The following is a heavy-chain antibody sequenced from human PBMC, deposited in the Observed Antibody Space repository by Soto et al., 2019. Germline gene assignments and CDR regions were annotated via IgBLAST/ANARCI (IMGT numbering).Heavy chain of an antibody. Sequence: ASVKVSCKASGYTFTSYGISWVRQAPGQGLEWMGWISAYNGNTNYAQELQGRVTMTTDTSTSTAYMELRSLRSDDTAVYYCARDYRGYCSGGSCSPDYWGQGTLVTVSS. CDR3: ARDYRGYCSGGSCSPDY. CDR1: GYTFTSYG. J-gene: IGHJ4*02. CDR2: ISAYNGNT. D-gene: IGHD2-15*01. V-gene: IGHV1-18*04.